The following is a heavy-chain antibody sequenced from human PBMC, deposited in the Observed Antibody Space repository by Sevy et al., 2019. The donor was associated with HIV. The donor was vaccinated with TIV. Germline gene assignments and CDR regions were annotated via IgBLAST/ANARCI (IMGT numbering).Heavy chain of an antibody. CDR3: GSGIMRYFDL. CDR2: INQDGSEK. D-gene: IGHD3-10*01. Sequence: QAGGSLRLSCAASEFTLSRYWMSWVRQAPGKGLEWVANINQDGSEKYYVDSVKGRFTISRDNAENSVYLQMNSLRAEDTALYYCGSGIMRYFDLWGRGTLVTVSS. V-gene: IGHV3-7*01. J-gene: IGHJ2*01. CDR1: EFTLSRYW.